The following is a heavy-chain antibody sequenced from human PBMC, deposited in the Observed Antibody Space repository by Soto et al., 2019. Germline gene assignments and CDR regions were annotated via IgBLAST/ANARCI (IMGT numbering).Heavy chain of an antibody. D-gene: IGHD1-20*01. CDR3: ARAARYNWNDGTLDY. CDR1: GFTFSSYS. V-gene: IGHV3-21*01. J-gene: IGHJ4*02. Sequence: GGSLRLSCAASGFTFSSYSMNWVRQAPGKGLEWVSSISSSSSYIYYADSVKGRFTISRDNAKNSLYLQMNSLRAEDTAVYYCARAARYNWNDGTLDYWGQGTLVTVSS. CDR2: ISSSSSYI.